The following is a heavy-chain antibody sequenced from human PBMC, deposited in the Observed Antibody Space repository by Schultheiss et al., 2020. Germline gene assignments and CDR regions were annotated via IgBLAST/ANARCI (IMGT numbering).Heavy chain of an antibody. Sequence: SETLSLTCTVSGGSISSRGYYWSWIRQHPGKGLEWIGYISYSGTTYFIPSLKSRVTISVDTSKRQFSLRLSSVTAADTAVYYCARATVGAIIAARPGGRWFDPWGKGTLVTVAS. CDR1: GGSISSRGYY. D-gene: IGHD6-6*01. V-gene: IGHV4-31*03. CDR2: ISYSGTT. CDR3: ARATVGAIIAARPGGRWFDP. J-gene: IGHJ5*02.